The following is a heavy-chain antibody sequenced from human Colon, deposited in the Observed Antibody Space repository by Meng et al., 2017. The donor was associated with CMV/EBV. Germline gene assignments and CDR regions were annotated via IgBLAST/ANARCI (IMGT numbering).Heavy chain of an antibody. D-gene: IGHD4-11*01. CDR1: GFIFSTYA. Sequence: RLLGSGGGGVRPGRSLSLSCAASGFIFSTYAMYWVRQAPGKGLEWVAVISYDGNNKYYADSVKGRFTISRDNSKNTLFLQMNSLRADDTAVYYCARGPSYSHYFDYWGQGTLVTVSS. J-gene: IGHJ4*02. CDR3: ARGPSYSHYFDY. V-gene: IGHV3-30*14. CDR2: ISYDGNNK.